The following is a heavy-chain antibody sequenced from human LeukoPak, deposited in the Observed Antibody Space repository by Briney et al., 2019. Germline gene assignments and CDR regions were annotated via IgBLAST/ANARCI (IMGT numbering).Heavy chain of an antibody. J-gene: IGHJ4*02. V-gene: IGHV3-21*01. CDR1: GFIFSSYS. D-gene: IGHD6-13*01. Sequence: PGGSLRLSCAASGFIFSSYSMNWVRQAPGKGLEWVSSISSSSSYIYYADSVKGRFTISRDNAKNSLYLQMNSLRAEDTAVYYCARFISSWYSDDYWGQGTLVTVSS. CDR3: ARFISSWYSDDY. CDR2: ISSSSSYI.